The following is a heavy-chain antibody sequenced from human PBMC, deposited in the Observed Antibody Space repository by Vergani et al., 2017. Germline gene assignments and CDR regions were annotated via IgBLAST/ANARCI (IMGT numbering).Heavy chain of an antibody. CDR3: ARDGGEYDKDALDV. CDR2: FYSSGIY. J-gene: IGHJ3*01. Sequence: QVQLQESGPGLVKPSQTLSLTCSVSGDSISSGVYYWNWIRQPAGKGLEWIGRFYSSGIYNYNPSLRSRAIMSVDASKKQFSLKLTSVTAADTAVYYCARDGGEYDKDALDVWGQGTKVTVTS. CDR1: GDSISSGVYY. V-gene: IGHV4-61*02. D-gene: IGHD2-21*01.